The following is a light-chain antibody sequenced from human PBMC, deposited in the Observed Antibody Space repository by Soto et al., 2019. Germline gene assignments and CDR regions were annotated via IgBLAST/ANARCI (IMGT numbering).Light chain of an antibody. V-gene: IGKV3-20*01. J-gene: IGKJ4*01. CDR1: QSVSSSY. CDR2: DAS. CDR3: QQYGNSPLT. Sequence: EIVMTQSPATLSVSPGERATLSCRASQSVSSSYLAWYQQKPGQAPRLLIYDASCRATGIPDRFSGSGSGTDFTLTISRLEPEDFAVYYCQQYGNSPLTFGGGTKVDIK.